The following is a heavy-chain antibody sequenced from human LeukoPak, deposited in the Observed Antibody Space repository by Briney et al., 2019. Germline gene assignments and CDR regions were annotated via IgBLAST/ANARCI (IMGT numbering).Heavy chain of an antibody. CDR2: IKQDGSAK. CDR1: GFTFSSYS. D-gene: IGHD2-2*01. J-gene: IGHJ4*02. Sequence: GGSLRLSCAASGFTFSSYSMNWVRQAPGKGLEWVANIKQDGSAKYYVDSVKGRFTISRDNAKNSLYLQMDSLRVEDTATYYCARWRGSTSERSDYWGQGTLVTVSS. V-gene: IGHV3-7*01. CDR3: ARWRGSTSERSDY.